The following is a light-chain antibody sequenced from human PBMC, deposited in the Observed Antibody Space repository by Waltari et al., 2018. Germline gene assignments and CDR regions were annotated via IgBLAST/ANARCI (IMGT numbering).Light chain of an antibody. CDR1: QSLLHSNGYTF. CDR3: MQARQTPWT. CDR2: MVS. V-gene: IGKV2-28*01. J-gene: IGKJ1*01. Sequence: DIVMTQSPLFLPVTPGEPASISCRSSQSLLHSNGYTFLDWYLPKPGQSPQLLIYMVSNRASGVPDRFSGSGSGTDFTLKISRVEAEDVGIYYCMQARQTPWTFGQGTRVEIK.